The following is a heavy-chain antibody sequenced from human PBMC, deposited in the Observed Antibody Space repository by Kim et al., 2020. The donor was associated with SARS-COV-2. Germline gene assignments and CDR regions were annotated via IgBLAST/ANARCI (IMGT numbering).Heavy chain of an antibody. CDR3: ARDRAAATPDYFQH. CDR1: GYIFTSYV. V-gene: IGHV7-4-1*02. Sequence: ASVKVSCKASGYIFTSYVMNWVRQAPGQGLEWMGWINTNTGNPTYAQGFTGRFVFSLDTSVSTAYLQISSLKAEDTAVYYCARDRAAATPDYFQHWGQGTLVTVSS. CDR2: INTNTGNP. J-gene: IGHJ1*01. D-gene: IGHD2-2*01.